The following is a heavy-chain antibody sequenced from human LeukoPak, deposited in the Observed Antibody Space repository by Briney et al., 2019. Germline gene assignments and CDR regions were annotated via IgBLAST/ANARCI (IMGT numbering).Heavy chain of an antibody. CDR3: ARRISSWYFDY. J-gene: IGHJ4*02. D-gene: IGHD6-13*01. Sequence: GESLKISCKGSGYSFSTYWIGWVRQMPGKGLEWMGIIYPGDSDTRYSPSFRGQVTISVDKSISTAYLQWSSLEASDTAMYYCARRISSWYFDYWGQGTLVTVSS. V-gene: IGHV5-51*01. CDR1: GYSFSTYW. CDR2: IYPGDSDT.